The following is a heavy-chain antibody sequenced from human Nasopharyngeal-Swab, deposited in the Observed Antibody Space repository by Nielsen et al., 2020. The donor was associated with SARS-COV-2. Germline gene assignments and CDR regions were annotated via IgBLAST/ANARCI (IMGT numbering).Heavy chain of an antibody. CDR2: MNPNSGNT. J-gene: IGHJ4*02. Sequence: ASVKVSCKASGYTFTSYDINWVRQATGQGLEWMGWMNPNSGNTGYEQKFQGRVTMTRDTSISTAYMELSRLRSDDTAVYYCARVYSRSFEYWGQGTQVTVSS. CDR1: GYTFTSYD. CDR3: ARVYSRSFEY. V-gene: IGHV1-8*01. D-gene: IGHD6-6*01.